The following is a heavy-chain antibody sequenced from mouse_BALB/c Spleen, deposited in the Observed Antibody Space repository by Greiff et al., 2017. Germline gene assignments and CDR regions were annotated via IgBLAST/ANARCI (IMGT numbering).Heavy chain of an antibody. J-gene: IGHJ2*01. Sequence: ESGPGLVKPSQSLSLTCSVTGYSITSGYYWNWIRQFPGNKLEWMGYISYDGSNNYNPSLKNRISITRDTSKNQFFLKLNSVTTEDTATYYCARYYGSSYYFDYWGQGTTLTVSS. CDR3: ARYYGSSYYFDY. CDR2: ISYDGSN. V-gene: IGHV3-6*02. CDR1: GYSITSGYY. D-gene: IGHD1-1*01.